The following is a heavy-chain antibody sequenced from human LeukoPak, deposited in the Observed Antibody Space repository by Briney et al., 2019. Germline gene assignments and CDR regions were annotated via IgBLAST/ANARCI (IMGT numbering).Heavy chain of an antibody. D-gene: IGHD3-22*01. CDR1: GFTFSSYG. Sequence: GGSLRLSCAASGFTFSSYGMHWVRQAPGKELEWVAVISYDGSNKYYADSVKGRFTISRDNSKNTLYLQMTSLRAEDTAVYYCAKNYDSSGYYSYFDYWGQGTLVTVSS. CDR3: AKNYDSSGYYSYFDY. J-gene: IGHJ4*02. V-gene: IGHV3-30*18. CDR2: ISYDGSNK.